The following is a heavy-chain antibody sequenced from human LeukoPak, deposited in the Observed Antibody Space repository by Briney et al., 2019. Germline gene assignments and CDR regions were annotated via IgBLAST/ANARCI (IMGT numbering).Heavy chain of an antibody. CDR1: GFTFSSYG. CDR3: AKDRSSKYYYYYYMDV. V-gene: IGHV3-30*02. D-gene: IGHD2-2*01. Sequence: PGGSLGLSCAASGFTFSSYGMHWVRQAPGKGLEWVAFIRYDGSNEYYADSVKGRFTISRDNSKNTLYLQMNSLRAEDTAVYYCAKDRSSKYYYYYYMDVWGKGTTVTVSS. CDR2: IRYDGSNE. J-gene: IGHJ6*03.